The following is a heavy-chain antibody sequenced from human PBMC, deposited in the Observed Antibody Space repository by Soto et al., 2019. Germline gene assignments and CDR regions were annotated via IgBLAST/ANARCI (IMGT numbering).Heavy chain of an antibody. CDR1: GYAFIAYH. J-gene: IGHJ4*02. V-gene: IGHV1-2*04. D-gene: IGHD6-19*01. CDR3: ARGQGSGWYEDLDY. CDR2: INPNSGGT. Sequence: QVQLLQSGAEVKKPGASVKVSCNASGYAFIAYHRHWVRQAPGQGLEWMGWINPNSGGTNFAQKFQDWITMTRDTSINTGYMELRRLKSDDTAVYYCARGQGSGWYEDLDYWGQGTLVTVSS.